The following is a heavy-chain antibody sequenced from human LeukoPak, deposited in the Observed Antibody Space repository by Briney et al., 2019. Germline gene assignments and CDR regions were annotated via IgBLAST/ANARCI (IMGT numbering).Heavy chain of an antibody. CDR1: GYSISSGYY. Sequence: SETLSLTCAVSGYSISSGYYWGWIRQPPGKGLEWIGSIYHSGSTYYNPPLKSRVTISVDTSKNQFSLKLSSVTAADTAVYYCARADTAMADFDYWGQGTLVTVSS. CDR2: IYHSGST. CDR3: ARADTAMADFDY. J-gene: IGHJ4*02. D-gene: IGHD5-18*01. V-gene: IGHV4-38-2*01.